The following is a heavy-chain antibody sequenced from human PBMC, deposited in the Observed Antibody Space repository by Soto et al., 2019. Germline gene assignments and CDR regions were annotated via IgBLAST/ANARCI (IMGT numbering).Heavy chain of an antibody. CDR1: GGTFSSSA. CDR3: ARDRSPGGIAAAGGYFQH. J-gene: IGHJ1*01. D-gene: IGHD6-13*01. CDR2: IIPIFGTA. Sequence: ASVKVSCKASGGTFSSSAIIWVRQAPGQGLEWMGGIIPIFGTANYAQKFQGRVTITADESTSTAYMELSSLRSEDTAVYYCARDRSPGGIAAAGGYFQHWGQGTLVTVSS. V-gene: IGHV1-69*13.